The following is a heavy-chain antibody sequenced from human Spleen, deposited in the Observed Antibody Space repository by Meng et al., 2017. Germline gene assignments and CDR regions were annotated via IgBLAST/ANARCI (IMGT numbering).Heavy chain of an antibody. Sequence: GESLKISCAASGFTFSSHAMHWVRQAPGKGLEWMAVISHDGSNEYYADSVKGRVTVSRDNSKKTLYLQMNSLRAEDTAVYYCARDSYSYNWNDFIDYWGQGTVVTVSS. CDR1: GFTFSSHA. V-gene: IGHV3-30*01. D-gene: IGHD1-1*01. CDR2: ISHDGSNE. CDR3: ARDSYSYNWNDFIDY. J-gene: IGHJ4*02.